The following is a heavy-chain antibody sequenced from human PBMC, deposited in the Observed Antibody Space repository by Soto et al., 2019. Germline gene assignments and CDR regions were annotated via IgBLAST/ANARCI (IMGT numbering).Heavy chain of an antibody. CDR2: IIPIFGTA. J-gene: IGHJ6*02. Sequence: QVQLVQSGAEVKKPGSSVKVSCKASGDTFSSYAISWVRQAPGQGLEWMGGIIPIFGTANYAQKFQGRVTITADEATSTGYTELSSLRSEDTAVYYCARDGNGYRSRASPMDVWGQGTTVTVSS. D-gene: IGHD1-1*01. CDR1: GDTFSSYA. V-gene: IGHV1-69*01. CDR3: ARDGNGYRSRASPMDV.